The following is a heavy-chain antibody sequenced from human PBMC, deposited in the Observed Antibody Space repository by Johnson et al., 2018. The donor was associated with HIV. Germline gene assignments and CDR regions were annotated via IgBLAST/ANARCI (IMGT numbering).Heavy chain of an antibody. D-gene: IGHD4-17*01. CDR3: AKDPSTVTTFYAFDI. CDR2: ISGSGGST. CDR1: GFTFSSYG. J-gene: IGHJ3*02. V-gene: IGHV3-23*04. Sequence: VQLVESGGGVVQPGRSLRLSCAASGFTFSSYGMHWVRQAPGKGLKWVSSISGSGGSTYYADSVKGRFTISRDNSKNTLYLQMNSLRADDTAVYYCAKDPSTVTTFYAFDIWGQGTMVTVSS.